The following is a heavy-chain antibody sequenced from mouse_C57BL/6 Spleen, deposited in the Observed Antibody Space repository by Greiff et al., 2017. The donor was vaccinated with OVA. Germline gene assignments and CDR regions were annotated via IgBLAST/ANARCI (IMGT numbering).Heavy chain of an antibody. Sequence: VKLMESGPELVKPGASVKISCKASGYAFSSSWMNWVKQRPGKGLEWIGRIYPGDGDTNYNGKFKGKATLTADKSSSTAYMQLSSLTSEDSAVYFCAREVTTGFDYWGQGTTLTVSS. V-gene: IGHV1-82*01. CDR1: GYAFSSSW. CDR3: AREVTTGFDY. CDR2: IYPGDGDT. D-gene: IGHD2-2*01. J-gene: IGHJ2*01.